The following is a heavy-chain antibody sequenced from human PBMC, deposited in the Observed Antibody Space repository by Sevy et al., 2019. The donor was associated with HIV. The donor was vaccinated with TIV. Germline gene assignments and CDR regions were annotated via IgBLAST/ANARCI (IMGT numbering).Heavy chain of an antibody. CDR2: ISWNSGSI. V-gene: IGHV3-9*01. D-gene: IGHD5-12*01. J-gene: IGHJ6*02. Sequence: GGSLRLSCAASGFTFDDYAMHWVRQAPGKGLEWVSGISWNSGSIGYADSVQGRFTISRDNAKNSLYLQMNSLRAEDTALYYCAKDIGVRGATGGIEACYYYYGMDVWGQGTTVSVSS. CDR1: GFTFDDYA. CDR3: AKDIGVRGATGGIEACYYYYGMDV.